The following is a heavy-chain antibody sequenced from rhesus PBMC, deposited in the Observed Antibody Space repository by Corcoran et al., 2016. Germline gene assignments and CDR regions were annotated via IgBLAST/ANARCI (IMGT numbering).Heavy chain of an antibody. CDR3: ARGSSGYSGSWNAGY. Sequence: EVQLVESGGGLVQPGGSLRLSCAASGFTFSSYGMHWVRQAPGKGLEWVAIISYDGSKKYYPDSMKDRFTISRENSKNMLLLQMNNLKWEDTAVYYCARGSSGYSGSWNAGYWGQGVLVTVSS. CDR1: GFTFSSYG. J-gene: IGHJ4*01. D-gene: IGHD6-25*01. V-gene: IGHV3-54*02. CDR2: ISYDGSKK.